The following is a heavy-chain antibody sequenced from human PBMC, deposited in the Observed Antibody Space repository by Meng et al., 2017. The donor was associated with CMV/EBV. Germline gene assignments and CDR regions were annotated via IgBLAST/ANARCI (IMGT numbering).Heavy chain of an antibody. D-gene: IGHD6-13*01. CDR1: GGPISSSSYY. J-gene: IGHJ4*02. V-gene: IGHV4-39*07. CDR3: ARGGIAAAGLH. CDR2: IYYSGST. Sequence: QLQRQESGPGLVNPWDPLSLTCTVSGGPISSSSYYRGWIRQPPGKGLEWIGSIYYSGSTYYNPSLKSRVTISVDTSKNQFSLKLSSVTAADTAVYYCARGGIAAAGLHWGQGTLVTVFS.